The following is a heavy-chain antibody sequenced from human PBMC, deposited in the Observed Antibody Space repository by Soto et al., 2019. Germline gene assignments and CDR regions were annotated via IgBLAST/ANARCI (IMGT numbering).Heavy chain of an antibody. J-gene: IGHJ4*02. CDR3: VRDAIGDFPIDH. CDR1: GFTFSNYW. CDR2: INTDGRST. D-gene: IGHD3-16*01. Sequence: EVQLVESGGGLVQPGGSLRLSCAASGFTFSNYWMHWVRQAPGKGLVWVSRINTDGRSTTYADSVKGRFTISRDNATNTLDLQMNSLRAEDTAVYYCVRDAIGDFPIDHWGQGTLVTVSS. V-gene: IGHV3-74*01.